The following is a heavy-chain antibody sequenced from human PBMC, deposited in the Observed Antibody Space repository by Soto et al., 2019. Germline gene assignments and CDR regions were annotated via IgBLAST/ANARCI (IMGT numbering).Heavy chain of an antibody. D-gene: IGHD2-2*01. CDR3: ARLGGRCSSTSCYGDFDY. CDR1: GGSISSYY. CDR2: IYYSGST. J-gene: IGHJ4*02. Sequence: SETLSLTCTVSGGSISSYYWSWIRQPPGKGLEWIGYIYYSGSTNYNPSLKSRVTISVDTSKNQFSLKLSSVTAADTAVYYCARLGGRCSSTSCYGDFDYWGQGTLVTVSS. V-gene: IGHV4-59*08.